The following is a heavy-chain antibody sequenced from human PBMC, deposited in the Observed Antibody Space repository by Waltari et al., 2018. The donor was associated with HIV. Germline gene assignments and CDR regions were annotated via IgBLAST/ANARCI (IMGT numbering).Heavy chain of an antibody. CDR3: AREIAAAGTIFDY. D-gene: IGHD6-13*01. CDR1: GFTFSSYW. J-gene: IGHJ4*02. Sequence: EVQLVESGGGLVQPGGSLRLSCAAAGFTFSSYWMSWVRQAPGKGLEWVANIKQDGSEKYYVDSVKGRFTISRDNAKNSLYLQMNSLRAEDTAVYYCAREIAAAGTIFDYWGQGTLVTVSS. CDR2: IKQDGSEK. V-gene: IGHV3-7*03.